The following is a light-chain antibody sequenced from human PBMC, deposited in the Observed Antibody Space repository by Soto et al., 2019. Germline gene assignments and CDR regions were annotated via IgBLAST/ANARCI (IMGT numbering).Light chain of an antibody. J-gene: IGLJ2*01. CDR3: SSYTSSSNVV. Sequence: QSVLTQPASVSGSPGQSITISCTGTSSDVGGYNYVSWYQQHPGKAPKLMIYDVSNRPSGVSNRFSGSKSGNTASLTISGLLAEDEADYYCSSYTSSSNVVFGGGTQLTVL. CDR2: DVS. V-gene: IGLV2-14*01. CDR1: SSDVGGYNY.